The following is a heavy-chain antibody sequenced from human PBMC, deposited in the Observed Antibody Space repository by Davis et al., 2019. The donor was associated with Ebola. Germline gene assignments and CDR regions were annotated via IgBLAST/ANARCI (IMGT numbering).Heavy chain of an antibody. CDR1: GYSFTSYW. J-gene: IGHJ6*04. CDR2: IYPGDSDT. D-gene: IGHD6-19*01. Sequence: PGGSLRLSCKGSGYSFTSYWIGWVRQMPGKGLEWMGIIYPGDSDTRYSPSFQGQVTISADKSIRTAYLQWSSLKASDTAMYYCARQIAVAGTGDAWYYYYGMDVWGKGTTVTVSS. V-gene: IGHV5-51*01. CDR3: ARQIAVAGTGDAWYYYYGMDV.